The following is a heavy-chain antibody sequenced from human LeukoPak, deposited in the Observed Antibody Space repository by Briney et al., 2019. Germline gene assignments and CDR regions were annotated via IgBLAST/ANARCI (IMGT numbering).Heavy chain of an antibody. CDR2: IYTSGST. CDR1: GGSICSYY. V-gene: IGHV4-4*07. Sequence: SETLSLTCTVSGGSICSYYWSWIREPAGKGMEWIGRIYTSGSTNYNPSLKSRVTMSVDTSKNQFSLKLSSVTAADTAVYYCARDRFGSSFDIWGQGTMVTVSS. D-gene: IGHD3-10*01. CDR3: ARDRFGSSFDI. J-gene: IGHJ3*02.